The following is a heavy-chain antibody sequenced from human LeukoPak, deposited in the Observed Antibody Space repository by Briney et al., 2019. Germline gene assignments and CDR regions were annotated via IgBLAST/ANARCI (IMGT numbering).Heavy chain of an antibody. D-gene: IGHD3-16*01. CDR1: GFTFSTYW. J-gene: IGHJ4*02. CDR2: IKPDGSDK. CDR3: AKGGDH. Sequence: GGSLRLSCAASGFTFSTYWMNWVRQAPGKGLEWVANIKPDGSDKYYVDSVKGRFTVSRDNAKNSLYLQMNSLRAKDTAVYYCAKGGDHWGQGTLVTVSS. V-gene: IGHV3-7*01.